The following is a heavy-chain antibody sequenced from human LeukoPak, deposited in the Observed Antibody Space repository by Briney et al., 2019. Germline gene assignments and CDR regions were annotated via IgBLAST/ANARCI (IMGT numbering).Heavy chain of an antibody. J-gene: IGHJ5*02. D-gene: IGHD2-21*02. Sequence: PGGSLRLSCAASGFTFSSYGMSWVRQAPGKGLEWVSSITASSTAIYSADSVKGRFTISRDNAKNSMSLQMNSLRAEDTAVYYCARGPNCGGDCSWGQGTLVTVSS. CDR1: GFTFSSYG. V-gene: IGHV3-21*01. CDR3: ARGPNCGGDCS. CDR2: ITASSTAI.